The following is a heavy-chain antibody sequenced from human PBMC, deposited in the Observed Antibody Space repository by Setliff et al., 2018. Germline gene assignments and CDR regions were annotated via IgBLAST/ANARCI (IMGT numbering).Heavy chain of an antibody. Sequence: PGESLKISCAASGFTFTFDDYAMHWVRQAPGKGLEWVSLISWDGGSTYYADSVKGRFTISRDNSKNSLYLQMNSLRAEDTALYYCAKVKGPYYYYGMDVWGQGTTVTVSS. CDR2: ISWDGGST. CDR3: AKVKGPYYYYGMDV. CDR1: GFTFTFDDYA. J-gene: IGHJ6*02. V-gene: IGHV3-43D*03.